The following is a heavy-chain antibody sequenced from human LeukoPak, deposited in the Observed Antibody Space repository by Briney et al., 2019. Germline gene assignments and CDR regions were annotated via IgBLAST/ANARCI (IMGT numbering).Heavy chain of an antibody. CDR3: ARTTAWARTKFDY. V-gene: IGHV1-18*01. J-gene: IGHJ4*02. CDR2: ISGYNGNT. CDR1: GYTFTNYG. D-gene: IGHD1-14*01. Sequence: ASVKVSCKASGYTFTNYGLSWVRQAPGQGLEWMGWISGYNGNTKYVQKLQGRVTMTRDTSTTTAYMELRSLRSDDTAVYYCARTTAWARTKFDYWGQGTLVTVSS.